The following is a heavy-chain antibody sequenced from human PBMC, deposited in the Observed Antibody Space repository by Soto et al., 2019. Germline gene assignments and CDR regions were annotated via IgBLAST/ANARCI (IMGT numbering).Heavy chain of an antibody. CDR3: AKFTYDFWSGYYTFDY. CDR1: GFTFSSYA. J-gene: IGHJ4*02. Sequence: GGSLRLSCAASGFTFSSYAMSWVRQAPGKGLEWVSAISGSGGSTYYADSVKGRFTISRDNSKNTLYLQMNSLRAEDTAVYYCAKFTYDFWSGYYTFDYWGQGTLVTVSS. V-gene: IGHV3-23*01. CDR2: ISGSGGST. D-gene: IGHD3-3*01.